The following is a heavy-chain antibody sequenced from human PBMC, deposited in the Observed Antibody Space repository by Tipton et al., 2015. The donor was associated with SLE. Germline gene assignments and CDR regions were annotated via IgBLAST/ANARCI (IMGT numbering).Heavy chain of an antibody. V-gene: IGHV3-7*01. J-gene: IGHJ4*02. Sequence: SLRLSCAASGFTFSSYWMSWVRQAPGKGLEWVANIKQDGSEKYYVDSVKGRFTISRDNAKNSLYPQMNSLRAEDTAVYYCAREAYSGSYFDYWGQGTLVTVSS. D-gene: IGHD1-26*01. CDR2: IKQDGSEK. CDR1: GFTFSSYW. CDR3: AREAYSGSYFDY.